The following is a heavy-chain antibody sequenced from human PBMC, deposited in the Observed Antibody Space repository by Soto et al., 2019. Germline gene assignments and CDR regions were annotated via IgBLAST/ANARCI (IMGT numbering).Heavy chain of an antibody. D-gene: IGHD2-15*01. CDR2: ISGSGGST. J-gene: IGHJ4*02. CDR3: AKWFVRAFMGSRDY. CDR1: GFTFSSYA. Sequence: GGSLRLSCAASGFTFSSYAMSWVRQAPGKGLEWVSAISGSGGSTYYADSVKGRFTISRDNSKNTLYLQMNSLRAEDTAVYYCAKWFVRAFMGSRDYWGQGTLVTVSS. V-gene: IGHV3-23*01.